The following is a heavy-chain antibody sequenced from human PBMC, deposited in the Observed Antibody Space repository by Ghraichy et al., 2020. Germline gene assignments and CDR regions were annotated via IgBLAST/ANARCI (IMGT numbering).Heavy chain of an antibody. D-gene: IGHD5-24*01. CDR1: GFTFSSYW. CDR2: IKGDGSNT. CDR3: VRDGHVYNFDY. J-gene: IGHJ4*02. V-gene: IGHV3-74*01. Sequence: LSLTCAASGFTFSSYWMHWVRQAPGKGLVWVSRIKGDGSNTIYADSVKGRFTISRDNAKNTVFLQMNSLRAEDTAVYYCVRDGHVYNFDYWGQGTLVTVSS.